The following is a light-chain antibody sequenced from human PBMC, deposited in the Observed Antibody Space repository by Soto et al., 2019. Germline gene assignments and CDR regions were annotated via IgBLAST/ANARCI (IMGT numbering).Light chain of an antibody. J-gene: IGKJ2*01. Sequence: DIQMTQSPSSLSASVGDRVTITCRASQSISSYLNWYQQKPGKAPKLLIYAASSLQSGVPSRFSGSGSXTDFTLTISSLQPEDFAXYXXQQSYSTPPYTFGQGTKLEIK. CDR3: QQSYSTPPYT. CDR2: AAS. V-gene: IGKV1-39*01. CDR1: QSISSY.